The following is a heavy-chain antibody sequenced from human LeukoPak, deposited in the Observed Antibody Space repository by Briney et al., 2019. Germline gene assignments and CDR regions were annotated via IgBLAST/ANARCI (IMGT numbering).Heavy chain of an antibody. CDR3: AKDLGYSSGWHY. V-gene: IGHV3-11*01. D-gene: IGHD6-19*01. Sequence: GGSLRLSCAASGFTFSDYYMSWIRQAPGKGLEWVSYISSSGSTIYYADSVKGRFTISRDNSKNTLYLQMNSLRAEDTAVYYCAKDLGYSSGWHYWGQGTLVTVSS. CDR1: GFTFSDYY. CDR2: ISSSGSTI. J-gene: IGHJ4*02.